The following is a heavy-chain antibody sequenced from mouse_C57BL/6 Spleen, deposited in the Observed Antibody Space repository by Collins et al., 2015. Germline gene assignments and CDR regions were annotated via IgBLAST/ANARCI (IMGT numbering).Heavy chain of an antibody. CDR3: AREGVITTVVADAMDY. CDR2: ILPGSGST. Sequence: QVQLQQSGAELMKSGASVKLSCKATGYTFTGYWIEWVKQRPGHGLEWIGEILPGSGSTNYNEKFKGKATFTADTSSNTAYMQLSSLTTEDSAIYYCAREGVITTVVADAMDYWGQGTSVTVSS. J-gene: IGHJ4*01. V-gene: IGHV1-9*01. CDR1: GYTFTGYW. D-gene: IGHD1-1*01.